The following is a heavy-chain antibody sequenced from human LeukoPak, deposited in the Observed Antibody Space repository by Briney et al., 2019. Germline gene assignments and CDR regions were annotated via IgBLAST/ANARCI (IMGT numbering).Heavy chain of an antibody. CDR3: ARPRSSYYYGSGSYYNY. CDR1: GYTFTGYY. V-gene: IGHV1-2*02. CDR2: INHNSGGT. D-gene: IGHD3-10*01. Sequence: ASVKVSCKASGYTFTGYYMHWVRQAPGQGLEWMGWINHNSGGTNYAQKFQGRVTMTRDTSISTAYMELSRLRSDDTAVYYCARPRSSYYYGSGSYYNYWGQGTLVTVSS. J-gene: IGHJ4*02.